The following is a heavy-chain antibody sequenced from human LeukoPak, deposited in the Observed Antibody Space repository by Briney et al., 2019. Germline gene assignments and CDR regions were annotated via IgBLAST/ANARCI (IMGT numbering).Heavy chain of an antibody. Sequence: TGGSLRLSCAASGFTFSVSWMSWVRQALGKGLEWVANIKYDGSEKYYVDSVKGRFTISRDNAKSSLYLQMNSLRAEDTAVYYCAKEGWLKGAYYFDYWGQGTLVTVSS. CDR3: AKEGWLKGAYYFDY. J-gene: IGHJ4*02. V-gene: IGHV3-7*03. D-gene: IGHD3-16*01. CDR2: IKYDGSEK. CDR1: GFTFSVSW.